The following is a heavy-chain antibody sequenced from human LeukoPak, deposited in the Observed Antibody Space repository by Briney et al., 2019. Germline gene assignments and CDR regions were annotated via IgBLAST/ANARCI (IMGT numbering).Heavy chain of an antibody. J-gene: IGHJ5*02. CDR1: GGSFSGHY. D-gene: IGHD3-16*01. Sequence: SETLSLTCAVYGGSFSGHYWSWIRQPPGKGLEWIGEINHSGSTSYNPSLKSRVTISLDTSKNQLSLKLRSLTAADMAVYYCARGPLWVKERLFDPWGQGTLVIVSS. V-gene: IGHV4-34*01. CDR2: INHSGST. CDR3: ARGPLWVKERLFDP.